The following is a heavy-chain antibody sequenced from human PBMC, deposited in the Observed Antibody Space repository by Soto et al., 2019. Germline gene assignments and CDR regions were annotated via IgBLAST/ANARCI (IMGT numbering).Heavy chain of an antibody. CDR3: ARSVFP. V-gene: IGHV4-31*03. J-gene: IGHJ5*02. CDR1: GGSISSGGYY. Sequence: QVQLQESGPGLVKPSQTLSLTCTVSGGSISSGGYYWNWIRQHPGKGLEWIGYICYSGSTYYIPSLRSRITISVDTSKNQFSLNLTSVTAADTAVYYCARSVFPWGRGTLVTVSS. CDR2: ICYSGST.